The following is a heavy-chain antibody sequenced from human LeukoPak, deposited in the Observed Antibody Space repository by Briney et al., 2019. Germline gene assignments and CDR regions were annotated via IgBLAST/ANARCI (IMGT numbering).Heavy chain of an antibody. CDR2: ISWNSGTI. CDR1: GFTFDDYA. Sequence: PGGSLRLSCAASGFTFDDYAMHWVRQAPGKGLEWVSGISWNSGTIGYADSVKGRFTISRDNAKNSLYLQMNSLRAEDTALYYCAKDPSGSYFIYYFDYWDQGTLVTVSS. CDR3: AKDPSGSYFIYYFDY. J-gene: IGHJ4*02. D-gene: IGHD1-26*01. V-gene: IGHV3-9*01.